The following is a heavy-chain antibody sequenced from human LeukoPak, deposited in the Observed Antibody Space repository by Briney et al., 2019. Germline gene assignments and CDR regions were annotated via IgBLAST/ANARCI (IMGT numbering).Heavy chain of an antibody. V-gene: IGHV3-23*01. J-gene: IGHJ4*02. Sequence: GGSLRLSCAASGFTFSSYAMSWVRQAPGKGLEWVSAISGSGGSTYYADSVKGRFTISRDNSKNTLYLQMNSLRAGDTAVYYCARSERPFTMVRGVPGRGAWYFDYWGQGTLVTVSS. CDR2: ISGSGGST. CDR1: GFTFSSYA. D-gene: IGHD3-10*01. CDR3: ARSERPFTMVRGVPGRGAWYFDY.